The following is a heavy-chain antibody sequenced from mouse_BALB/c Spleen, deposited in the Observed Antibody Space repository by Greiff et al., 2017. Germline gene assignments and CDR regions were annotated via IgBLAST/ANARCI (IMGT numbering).Heavy chain of an antibody. CDR2: INPSNGGT. CDR3: TISYGSIFFAY. V-gene: IGHV1S16*01. Sequence: QVQLQQPGAELVKPGASVKLSCKASGYTFTSYLMHWVKLRPGQGFEWIGEINPSNGGTNYNEKFKRKATLTVDKSSSTAYMQLSSLTSEDSAVYYCTISYGSIFFAYWGQGTLVTVSA. CDR1: GYTFTSYL. J-gene: IGHJ3*01. D-gene: IGHD1-1*01.